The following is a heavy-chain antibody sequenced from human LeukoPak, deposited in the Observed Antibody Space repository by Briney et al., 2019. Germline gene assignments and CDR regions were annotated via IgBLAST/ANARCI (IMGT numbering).Heavy chain of an antibody. Sequence: MPGGSLRLSCAASRFTFNNAWMSWLRQAPGKGLEWVGRIKSKADGGTTDYAAPVKGRFTISRDDSKNTLYLQMNSLKTEDTAMYYCTTDDPVNRSWGQGTLVTVSS. J-gene: IGHJ4*02. CDR1: RFTFNNAW. D-gene: IGHD2/OR15-2a*01. CDR3: TTDDPVNRS. V-gene: IGHV3-15*01. CDR2: IKSKADGGTT.